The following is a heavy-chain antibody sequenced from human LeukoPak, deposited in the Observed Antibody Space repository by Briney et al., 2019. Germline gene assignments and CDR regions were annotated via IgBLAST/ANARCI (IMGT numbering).Heavy chain of an antibody. CDR1: GFTFSTYW. V-gene: IGHV3-74*01. CDR3: ARTYCSSISCYTELFDP. Sequence: GGSLRLPCAASGFTFSTYWMHWVRQTPGKGLVWVSRINSDGNITTYADSVKGRFTISRDNAKNTLYLQMNSLRAEDTAVYYCARTYCSSISCYTELFDPWGQGTLVTVSS. J-gene: IGHJ5*02. CDR2: INSDGNIT. D-gene: IGHD2-2*02.